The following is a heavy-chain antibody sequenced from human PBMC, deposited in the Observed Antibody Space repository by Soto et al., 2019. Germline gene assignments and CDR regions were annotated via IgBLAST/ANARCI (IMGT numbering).Heavy chain of an antibody. V-gene: IGHV1-69*12. D-gene: IGHD1-20*01. Sequence: QVQLVQSGAEVKKPGSSVKVSCKASGDTFSTYTITWMRQAPGQGLEWMGGIIPRSATSKYAQKFQGRVTITADESTSTVSMELSTLRPEDTAVYYFAREGLVLLPPTVNSDSYYYAMAVWGQGTTVTVSS. CDR3: AREGLVLLPPTVNSDSYYYAMAV. J-gene: IGHJ6*02. CDR1: GDTFSTYT. CDR2: IIPRSATS.